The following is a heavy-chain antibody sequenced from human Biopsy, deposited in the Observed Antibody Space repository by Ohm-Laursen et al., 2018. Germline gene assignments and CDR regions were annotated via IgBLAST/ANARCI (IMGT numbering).Heavy chain of an antibody. D-gene: IGHD3-10*01. Sequence: SVKVSCKASGGPSSNYAFSWVRQVPGQGLDWMGRIIPILGTVDYGQNFQGRVTIRADTSTTFLELTSLRYDDTAVYYCASGNIGGVGLDVWGLGTTVTVSS. J-gene: IGHJ6*02. CDR1: GGPSSNYA. V-gene: IGHV1-69*04. CDR3: ASGNIGGVGLDV. CDR2: IIPILGTV.